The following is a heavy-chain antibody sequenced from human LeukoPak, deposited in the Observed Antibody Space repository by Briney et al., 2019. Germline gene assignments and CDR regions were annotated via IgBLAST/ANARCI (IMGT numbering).Heavy chain of an antibody. J-gene: IGHJ4*02. CDR2: IYHSGTT. D-gene: IGHD3-10*01. CDR3: ARKENVYYYFDY. Sequence: SDTLSLTCAVSGYSTTSSSWWGWIRPPPGKGLEWIGYIYHSGTTYYNPSLQSRVTMSVDTSKNQFSLKLSSVTAVDTAVYYCARKENVYYYFDYWGQGTLVTVSS. CDR1: GYSTTSSSW. V-gene: IGHV4-28*01.